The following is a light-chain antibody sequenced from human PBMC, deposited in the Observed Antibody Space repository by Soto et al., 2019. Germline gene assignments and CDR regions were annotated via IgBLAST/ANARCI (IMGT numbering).Light chain of an antibody. V-gene: IGLV2-8*01. CDR2: DVT. CDR3: SSYAGINHFGV. CDR1: SSDIGAYDY. Sequence: QSALTQPPSASGSPGQSVAISCSGTSSDIGAYDYVSWYQQHPGKAPKLIIYDVTKRPSGVPDRFSGSLSGNTASLTVSGLQDEDEADYCCSSYAGINHFGVFGGGTKVTVL. J-gene: IGLJ2*01.